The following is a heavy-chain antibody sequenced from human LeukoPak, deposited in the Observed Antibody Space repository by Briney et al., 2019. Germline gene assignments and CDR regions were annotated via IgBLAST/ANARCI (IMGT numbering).Heavy chain of an antibody. Sequence: GGSLRLSCAASGSIFTNYLMSWVRQAPGKGLEWVASIKHDGSEKYYVDSVRGRFTISRDNTMNSLYLQMSSLRAEDTAVYYCATDRGWRTSGYYLYYFEYWGQGTLVTFSS. CDR3: ATDRGWRTSGYYLYYFEY. CDR1: GSIFTNYL. V-gene: IGHV3-7*01. J-gene: IGHJ4*02. D-gene: IGHD3-3*01. CDR2: IKHDGSEK.